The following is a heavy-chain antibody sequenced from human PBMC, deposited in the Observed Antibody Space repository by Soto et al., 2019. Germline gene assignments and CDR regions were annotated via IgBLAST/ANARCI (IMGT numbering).Heavy chain of an antibody. J-gene: IGHJ4*02. CDR2: ISNDGRTT. CDR3: GRDNCAVPDH. D-gene: IGHD1-20*01. CDR1: GFTFSVYW. V-gene: IGHV3-74*01. Sequence: PGGSLRLSCAASGFTFSVYWMVWVRQAPGKGLEWVSRISNDGRTTHYADSVKGRFTISRDNAKNTLDLQVNSLRAEDTAVYYCGRDNCAVPDHWGQGTLVTVSS.